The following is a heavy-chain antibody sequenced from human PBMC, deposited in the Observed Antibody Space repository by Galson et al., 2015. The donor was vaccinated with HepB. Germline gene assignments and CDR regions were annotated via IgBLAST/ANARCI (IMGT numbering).Heavy chain of an antibody. J-gene: IGHJ4*02. D-gene: IGHD3-10*01. V-gene: IGHV3-53*01. CDR3: ATSDYGSGSYYDGFDY. Sequence: SLRLSCAASGFTVSSNYMSWVRQAPGKGLEWVSVIYSGGSTYYADSVKGRFTISRDNSKNTLYLQMNSLRAEDTAVYYCATSDYGSGSYYDGFDYWGQGTLVTVSS. CDR2: IYSGGST. CDR1: GFTVSSNY.